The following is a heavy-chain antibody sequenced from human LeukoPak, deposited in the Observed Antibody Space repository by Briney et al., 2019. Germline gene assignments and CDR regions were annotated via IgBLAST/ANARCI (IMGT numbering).Heavy chain of an antibody. CDR1: GGSVSSGSYY. CDR3: ARGGYYYYYYGMDV. D-gene: IGHD2-15*01. J-gene: IGHJ6*04. CDR2: IYYSGST. V-gene: IGHV4-61*01. Sequence: SETLSLTCTVSGGSVSSGSYYWSWIRQPPGRGVEWIGYIYYSGSTNYSPSLKSRVTISVDTSKNQFSLKLSSVTAADTAVYYCARGGYYYYYYGMDVWGKGTTVTVSS.